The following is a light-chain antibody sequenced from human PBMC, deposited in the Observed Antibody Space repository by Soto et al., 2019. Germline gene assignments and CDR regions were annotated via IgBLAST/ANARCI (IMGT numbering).Light chain of an antibody. J-gene: IGKJ4*01. CDR1: QSVRSSH. CDR3: QQRSNWPPLT. V-gene: IGKV3D-20*02. CDR2: GAS. Sequence: EIVLTQSPGTLSLSPLERSTLSFISIQSVRSSHLAWYQQMPGQAPRLLIYGASNRATGIPDRFSGSGSGTDFTLTISRLEPEDFAVYYCQQRSNWPPLTFGGGTKVDIK.